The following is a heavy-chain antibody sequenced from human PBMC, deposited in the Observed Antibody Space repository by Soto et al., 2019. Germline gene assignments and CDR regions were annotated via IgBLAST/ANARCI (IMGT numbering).Heavy chain of an antibody. D-gene: IGHD3-22*01. CDR2: ISYDGSNK. CDR1: GFAFSSYG. V-gene: IGHV3-30*18. Sequence: PGGSLRLSCAASGFAFSSYGMHWVRQARGKGLEWLAVISYDGSNKYYADSVKGRFTISRDNSKNTLYLQMNSLRAEDAAVYYCAKSVMRFDSSGQDYWGQGTLVTVSS. J-gene: IGHJ4*02. CDR3: AKSVMRFDSSGQDY.